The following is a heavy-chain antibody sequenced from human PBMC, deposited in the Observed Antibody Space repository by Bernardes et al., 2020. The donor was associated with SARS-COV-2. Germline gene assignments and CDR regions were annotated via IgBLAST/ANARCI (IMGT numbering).Heavy chain of an antibody. V-gene: IGHV3-23*01. CDR3: AKGRGWFRTFDY. D-gene: IGHD6-19*01. Sequence: VGSLRLSCAASGFTFSSYAMSWVRQAPGKGLEWVSAISGSGGSTYYADSVKGRFTISRDNSKNTLYLQMNSLRAEDTAVYYCAKGRGWFRTFDYWGQGTLVTGSS. CDR1: GFTFSSYA. CDR2: ISGSGGST. J-gene: IGHJ4*02.